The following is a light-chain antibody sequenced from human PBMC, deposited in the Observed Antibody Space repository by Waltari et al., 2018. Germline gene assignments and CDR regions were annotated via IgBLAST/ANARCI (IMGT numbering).Light chain of an antibody. J-gene: IGLJ3*02. CDR1: SLRSYY. CDR2: GKN. CDR3: NSRDTSGTLWV. Sequence: SSELTQDPAVSVALRQTVRITCQGDSLRSYYASWYQQKPGQAPVLVLQGKNTRPSGNQDRFSGSDSGDTTSLTITGVQAEDEADYYCNSRDTSGTLWVFGGGTKLTVL. V-gene: IGLV3-19*01.